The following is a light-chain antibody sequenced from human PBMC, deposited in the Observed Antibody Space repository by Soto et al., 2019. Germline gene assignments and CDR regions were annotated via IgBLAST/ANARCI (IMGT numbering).Light chain of an antibody. CDR3: QQYYNTPVT. CDR2: WAS. CDR1: PSVLFSLDNKNY. V-gene: IGKV4-1*01. J-gene: IGKJ1*01. Sequence: DFVMTQSPDSLAVSLGERATINCKSSPSVLFSLDNKNYLAWYQQKPGQAPKLLISWASTRESGVPDRFSGGRSGTDFTLTISSLQAEDVAVYYCQQYYNTPVTFGQGTKVEVK.